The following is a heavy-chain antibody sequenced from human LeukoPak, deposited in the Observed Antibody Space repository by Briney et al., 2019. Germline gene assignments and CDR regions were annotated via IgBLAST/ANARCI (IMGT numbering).Heavy chain of an antibody. V-gene: IGHV3-23*01. Sequence: GGSLRLSCAVSGITLSNYGMSWVRQAPGKGLEWVAGISDGGGSRNYADSVKGRFTISRDNPKNTLYLQVNSLRAEDTAVYFCAKRGVVIRAVIIVGFHKEAYYFDYWGQGALVTVSS. CDR3: AKRGVVIRAVIIVGFHKEAYYFDY. D-gene: IGHD3-10*01. CDR1: GITLSNYG. CDR2: ISDGGGSR. J-gene: IGHJ4*02.